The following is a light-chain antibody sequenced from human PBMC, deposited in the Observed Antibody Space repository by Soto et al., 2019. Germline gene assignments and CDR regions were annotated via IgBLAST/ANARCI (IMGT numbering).Light chain of an antibody. J-gene: IGKJ3*01. V-gene: IGKV3-20*01. CDR3: QQQST. Sequence: GTVSLSKRERATLSCRASQSVSSDYFAWYQQKPGQAPRLLIYGASYRATDIPDRFSGSGSGTDFTLSNSRLEPEDCAADYCQQQSTFGHGTNLDIK. CDR1: QSVSSDY. CDR2: GAS.